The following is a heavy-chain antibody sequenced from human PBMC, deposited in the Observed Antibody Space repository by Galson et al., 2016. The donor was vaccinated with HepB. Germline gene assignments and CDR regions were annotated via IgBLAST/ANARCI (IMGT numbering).Heavy chain of an antibody. J-gene: IGHJ3*01. V-gene: IGHV5-51*01. CDR3: AKMYRHYYAPLTAFDV. Sequence: QSGAEVKKPGESLRISCKLSGDSAINNWIGWVRQKPGKGLEWMGIIYLADSDTKYSSTFQGHVTISADKSISTAYLQWSSLKASDTAMYYCAKMYRHYYAPLTAFDVWGQGTMVIVSS. D-gene: IGHD3-10*01. CDR1: GDSAINNW. CDR2: IYLADSDT.